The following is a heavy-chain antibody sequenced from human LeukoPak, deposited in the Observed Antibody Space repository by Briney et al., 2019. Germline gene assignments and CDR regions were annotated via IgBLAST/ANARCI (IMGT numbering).Heavy chain of an antibody. J-gene: IGHJ6*02. CDR1: GFTFSSYA. V-gene: IGHV3-23*01. CDR3: ARESYGMDV. CDR2: ISGGGGST. Sequence: GGSLRLSCAASGFTFSSYAVNWVRQAPGKGLEWVSAISGGGGSTYYADSVKGRFTISRDNSKNTLYLQMNSLRAEDTAVYYCARESYGMDVWGQGTTVTVSS.